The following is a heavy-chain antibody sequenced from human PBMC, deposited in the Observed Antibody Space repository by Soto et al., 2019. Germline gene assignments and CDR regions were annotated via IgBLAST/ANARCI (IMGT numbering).Heavy chain of an antibody. Sequence: GGSLRLPCAASGFTFSSYAMSWVRQAPGKGLEWVSAISGSGGSTYYADSVKGRFTISRDNSKNTLYLQMNSLRAEDTAVYYCAKDRSTYYLVPPFDPWGQGTLVTVSS. CDR2: ISGSGGST. J-gene: IGHJ5*02. CDR3: AKDRSTYYLVPPFDP. CDR1: GFTFSSYA. D-gene: IGHD3-10*01. V-gene: IGHV3-23*01.